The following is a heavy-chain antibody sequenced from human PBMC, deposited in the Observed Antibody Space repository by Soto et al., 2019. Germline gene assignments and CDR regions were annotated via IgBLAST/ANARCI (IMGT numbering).Heavy chain of an antibody. D-gene: IGHD2-2*02. J-gene: IGHJ5*02. V-gene: IGHV4-39*01. CDR2: IHYSGST. CDR3: ARQVPAAIRLGWFDP. CDR1: GGSISSYSYY. Sequence: PSETLSLTCIVSGGSISSYSYYWGWIRQPPGKGLEWIGSIHYSGSTYYNPSLKSRVTISVDTSKNQFSLKLSSVTAADTAVYYCARQVPAAIRLGWFDPWGQGTLVTV.